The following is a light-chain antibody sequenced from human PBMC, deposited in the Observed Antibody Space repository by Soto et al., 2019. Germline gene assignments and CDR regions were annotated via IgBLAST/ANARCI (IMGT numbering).Light chain of an antibody. Sequence: QSALTQPASVSGSPGQSITISCTGTSSDVGGYNYVSWYQQLPGKAPKLMIYDVSDRPSWVSNRFSGSKSGNTASLTISGLQAEDEADYYCSSYTSSSLYVFGTGTKLTVL. CDR3: SSYTSSSLYV. V-gene: IGLV2-14*01. CDR2: DVS. CDR1: SSDVGGYNY. J-gene: IGLJ1*01.